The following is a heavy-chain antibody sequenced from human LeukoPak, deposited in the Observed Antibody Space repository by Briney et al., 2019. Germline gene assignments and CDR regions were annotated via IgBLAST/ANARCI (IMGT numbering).Heavy chain of an antibody. CDR2: IRSDGGIK. D-gene: IGHD2-2*01. Sequence: GGSLRLSCAASGFTFSNYGMHWVRQAPGKGLEWVAFIRSDGGIKYYADSVKGRFTISRDNSKNTLHLQMNSLRAEDTAVYHCAKDLPAAYFDYWGQGTLVTVSS. CDR1: GFTFSNYG. J-gene: IGHJ4*02. V-gene: IGHV3-30*02. CDR3: AKDLPAAYFDY.